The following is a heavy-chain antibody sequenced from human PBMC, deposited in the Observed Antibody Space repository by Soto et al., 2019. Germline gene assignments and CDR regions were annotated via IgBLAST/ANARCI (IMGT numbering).Heavy chain of an antibody. CDR2: ISAYNGNT. CDR1: GYTFTSYG. J-gene: IGHJ6*03. Sequence: ASVKVSCKASGYTFTSYGISWVRQAPGQGLEWMGWISAYNGNTNYAQKLQGRVTMTTDTSTSTAYMELRSLRSDDTAVYYCAREIAARLGYYYYYYMDVWGKGTTVTVSS. V-gene: IGHV1-18*01. D-gene: IGHD6-6*01. CDR3: AREIAARLGYYYYYYMDV.